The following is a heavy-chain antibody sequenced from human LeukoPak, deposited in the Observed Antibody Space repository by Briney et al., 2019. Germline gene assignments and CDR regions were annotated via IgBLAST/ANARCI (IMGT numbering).Heavy chain of an antibody. J-gene: IGHJ4*02. D-gene: IGHD6-19*01. CDR3: ARDGIYRAVAGHNYFDY. CDR1: GGSISSYY. V-gene: IGHV4-4*07. Sequence: PSETLSLTCTVSGGSISSYYWSWIRQPAGKGLEWIGRIYTSGSTNYNPSLKSRVTMSVDTSKNQFSLKLSSVTAADTAVYYCARDGIYRAVAGHNYFDYWGQGTLVTVSS. CDR2: IYTSGST.